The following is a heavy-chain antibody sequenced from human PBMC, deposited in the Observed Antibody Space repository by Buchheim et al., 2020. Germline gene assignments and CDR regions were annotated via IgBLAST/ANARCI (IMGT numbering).Heavy chain of an antibody. CDR1: GFPFGGYE. Sequence: EVFLVESGGHLVQPGGSLRLSCAASGFPFGGYEMNWVRQAPGKGLECIAYISASGGRTYYVDSVRGRFTIPRDNAKNSLYLPMSSLRVEDTAVYYCATDPHYPSGSYWGRGTL. V-gene: IGHV3-48*03. CDR2: ISASGGRT. D-gene: IGHD3-10*01. CDR3: ATDPHYPSGSY. J-gene: IGHJ1*01.